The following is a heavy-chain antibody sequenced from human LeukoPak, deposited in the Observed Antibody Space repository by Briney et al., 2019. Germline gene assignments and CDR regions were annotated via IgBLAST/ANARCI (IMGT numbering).Heavy chain of an antibody. CDR2: SNPSSGDS. V-gene: IGHV1-2*02. CDR1: GYTFSRYE. D-gene: IGHD3-16*02. J-gene: IGHJ3*02. CDR3: VTVKSAFDI. Sequence: ASVKVSCKASGYTFSRYETHWVRQDTGQGLEWMGWSNPSSGDSKYAQKFQGRVTMTRDTSISTAYMELSSLRSDDTAVYYCVTVKSAFDIWGQGTMVTVSS.